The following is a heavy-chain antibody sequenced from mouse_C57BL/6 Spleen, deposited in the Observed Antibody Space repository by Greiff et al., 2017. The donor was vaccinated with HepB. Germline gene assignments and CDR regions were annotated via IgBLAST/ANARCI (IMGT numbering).Heavy chain of an antibody. CDR3: ARWGAAQALDY. CDR2: ISSGSSTI. V-gene: IGHV5-17*01. Sequence: EVQRVESGGGLVKPGGSLKLSCAASGFTFSDYGMHWVRQAPEKGLEWVAYISSGSSTIYYADTVKGRFTISRDNAKNTLFLHMTSLRSEDTAMYYCARWGAAQALDYWGQGTTLTVSS. D-gene: IGHD3-2*02. J-gene: IGHJ2*01. CDR1: GFTFSDYG.